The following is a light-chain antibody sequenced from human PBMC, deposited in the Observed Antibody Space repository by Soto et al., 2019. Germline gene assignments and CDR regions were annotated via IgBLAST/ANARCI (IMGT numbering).Light chain of an antibody. CDR2: GVS. CDR3: QQCNNWPFI. V-gene: IGKV3-15*01. Sequence: EIVMTQSPATLSVSPGERATLSCRASQSVNSSLAWYQQKPGQAPRLLIHGVSASATDIPASFSGSGSGTEFTLTISSLQFEDFAVYYCQQCNNWPFIFAQGKRLEIK. CDR1: QSVNSS. J-gene: IGKJ5*01.